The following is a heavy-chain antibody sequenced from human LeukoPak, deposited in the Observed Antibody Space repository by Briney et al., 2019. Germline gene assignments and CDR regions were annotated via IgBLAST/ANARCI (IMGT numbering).Heavy chain of an antibody. CDR1: GFTFSSYE. J-gene: IGHJ4*02. CDR2: ISSSGSTI. D-gene: IGHD4-23*01. CDR3: AKGEATVVTLSCYFDY. Sequence: GGSLRLSCAASGFTFSSYEMNWVRQAPGKGLEWVSYISSSGSTIYYADSVKGRFTISRDNSKNTLYLQMNSLRAEDTAVYYCAKGEATVVTLSCYFDYWGQGTLVTVSS. V-gene: IGHV3-48*03.